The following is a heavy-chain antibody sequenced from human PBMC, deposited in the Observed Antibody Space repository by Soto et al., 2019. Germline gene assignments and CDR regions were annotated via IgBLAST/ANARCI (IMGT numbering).Heavy chain of an antibody. CDR1: GFTFDDYA. CDR2: ISWNSGSI. Sequence: GGSLRLSCAASGFTFDDYAMHWVRQAPGKGLEWVSGISWNSGSIGYADSVKGRFTISRDNAKNSLYLQMNSLRAEDTALYYCAKDMGHCSSTSCYVGDAFDIWGQGTMVTVSS. V-gene: IGHV3-9*01. J-gene: IGHJ3*02. CDR3: AKDMGHCSSTSCYVGDAFDI. D-gene: IGHD2-2*01.